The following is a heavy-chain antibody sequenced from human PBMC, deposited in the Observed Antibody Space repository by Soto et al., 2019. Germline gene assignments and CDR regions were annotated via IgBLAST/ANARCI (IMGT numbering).Heavy chain of an antibody. CDR3: ARSPGYSSSWTYYYYYGMDV. J-gene: IGHJ6*02. Sequence: GGSLRLSCAASGFTFISYSMDWVRQAPGKGLEWVSSISSSSSYIYYADSVKGRFTISRDNAKNSLYLQMNSLRAEDTAVYYCARSPGYSSSWTYYYYYGMDVWGQGTTVTVSS. V-gene: IGHV3-21*01. D-gene: IGHD6-13*01. CDR2: ISSSSSYI. CDR1: GFTFISYS.